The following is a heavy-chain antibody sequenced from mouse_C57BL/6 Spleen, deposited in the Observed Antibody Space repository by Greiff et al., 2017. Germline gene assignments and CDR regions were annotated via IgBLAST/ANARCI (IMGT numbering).Heavy chain of an antibody. Sequence: EVKLQESGPGLVKPFQSLSLTCSVTGYSITSGYYWNWIRQFPGNKLEWMGYISFDGSNNCNPSLKNRISITRDTSKNQFFLKLNSVTTEDTATYYCASSWDFDYWGQGTTLTVSS. CDR3: ASSWDFDY. CDR2: ISFDGSN. D-gene: IGHD4-1*01. V-gene: IGHV3-6*01. CDR1: GYSITSGYY. J-gene: IGHJ2*01.